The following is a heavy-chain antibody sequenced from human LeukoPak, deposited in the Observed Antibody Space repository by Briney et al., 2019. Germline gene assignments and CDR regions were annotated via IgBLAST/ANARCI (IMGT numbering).Heavy chain of an antibody. CDR2: ISYDGSNK. V-gene: IGHV3-30-3*01. J-gene: IGHJ4*02. D-gene: IGHD3-3*01. CDR3: ARASLGDFWSGYWYDY. CDR1: GFTFSSYA. Sequence: GGSLRLSCAASGFTFSSYAMHWVRQAPGKGLEWVAAISYDGSNKYYADSVKGRFTISRDNSKNTLYLQMNSLRAEDTAVYYCARASLGDFWSGYWYDYWGQGTLVTVSS.